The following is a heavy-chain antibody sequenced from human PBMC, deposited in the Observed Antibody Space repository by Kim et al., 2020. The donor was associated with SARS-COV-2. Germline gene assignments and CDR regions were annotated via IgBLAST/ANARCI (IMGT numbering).Heavy chain of an antibody. D-gene: IGHD6-13*01. V-gene: IGHV1-46*01. CDR3: ARVAAGGSFDP. Sequence: AEHSQVRVHMTRDTSTSTVYMELGSLRSEDTAVYYCARVAAGGSFDPWGQGTLVTVSS. J-gene: IGHJ5*02.